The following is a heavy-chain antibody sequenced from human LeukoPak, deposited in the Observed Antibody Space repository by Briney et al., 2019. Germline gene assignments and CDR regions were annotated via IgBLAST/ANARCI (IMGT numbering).Heavy chain of an antibody. CDR1: GGSISSYH. V-gene: IGHV4-59*08. CDR2: IHYSGST. D-gene: IGHD2-21*01. CDR3: ARSVSWGLLVRDDAFDI. Sequence: SETLSLTCTVSGGSISSYHWIWIRQPPGKGLEWIGYIHYSGSTNYNPSLKSRVTTSVDTSKKQFSLKQRSVTAADTAVYYCARSVSWGLLVRDDAFDIWGQGTMVTVSS. J-gene: IGHJ3*02.